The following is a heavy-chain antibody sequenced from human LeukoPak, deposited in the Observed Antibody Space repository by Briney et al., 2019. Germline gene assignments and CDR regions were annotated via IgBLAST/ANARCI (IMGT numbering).Heavy chain of an antibody. J-gene: IGHJ4*02. D-gene: IGHD6-13*01. V-gene: IGHV3-21*01. CDR1: GFTFSSYS. CDR3: ARNWDLLPAAGTDYFDY. Sequence: GGSLRLSCAASGFTFSSYSMNWVRQAPGKGLEWVSSISSSSSYIYYADSVKGRFTISRDNAKNSLYLQMNSLRAGDTAVYYCARNWDLLPAAGTDYFDYWGQGTLVTVSS. CDR2: ISSSSSYI.